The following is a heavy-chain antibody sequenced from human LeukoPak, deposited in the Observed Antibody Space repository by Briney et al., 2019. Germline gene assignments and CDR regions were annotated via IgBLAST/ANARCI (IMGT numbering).Heavy chain of an antibody. Sequence: SETLSLTCVVYGGSFSGYYWSWIRQPPGKGLEWIGSIYDSGSTYYNPSLKSRVTISVDTSKSQFSLKLNSVTAADTAVYYCARHYGPWGQGTLVTVSS. CDR1: GGSFSGYY. CDR2: IYDSGST. J-gene: IGHJ5*02. V-gene: IGHV4-34*01. CDR3: ARHYGP. D-gene: IGHD3-16*01.